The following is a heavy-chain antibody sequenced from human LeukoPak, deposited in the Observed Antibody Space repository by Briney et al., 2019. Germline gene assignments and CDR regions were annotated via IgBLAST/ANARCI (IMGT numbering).Heavy chain of an antibody. J-gene: IGHJ4*02. D-gene: IGHD4-17*01. CDR1: GASICSYF. V-gene: IGHV4-4*07. CDR2: IYTSGST. Sequence: SSETLSLTCAVSGASICSYFWSWIRQPAGKGLEWIGRIYTSGSTNYNPSLKSRVTMSVDTSKNQFSLKLSSVTAADTAVYYCAKSPHDSGHSYLPVVDYWGQGVLVTVSS. CDR3: AKSPHDSGHSYLPVVDY.